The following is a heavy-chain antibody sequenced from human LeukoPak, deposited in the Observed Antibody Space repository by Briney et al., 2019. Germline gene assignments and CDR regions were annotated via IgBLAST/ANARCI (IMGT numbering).Heavy chain of an antibody. V-gene: IGHV3-48*03. Sequence: GGSLRLSCAASGFTFSSYEMNWVRQAPGKGVEWVSYISSSGSTIYCADFVKGRFTISRDNAKNSLYLQMNSLRAEDTAVYYCAREWTPTDYGDYSGHPFDYWGQGTLVTVSS. J-gene: IGHJ4*02. CDR2: ISSSGSTI. CDR3: AREWTPTDYGDYSGHPFDY. CDR1: GFTFSSYE. D-gene: IGHD4-17*01.